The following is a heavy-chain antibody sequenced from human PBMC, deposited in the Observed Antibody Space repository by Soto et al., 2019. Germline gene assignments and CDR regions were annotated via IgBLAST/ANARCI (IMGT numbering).Heavy chain of an antibody. CDR3: ARRAYCINGVCYAEHVDS. CDR2: IYYSGST. V-gene: IGHV4-39*01. Sequence: QLQLQESGPGLVKPSETLSLTCTVSGGSISSSSYYWGWIRQPPGKGLEWIGSIYYSGSTYYNPSLKSRITISVDTSKNQFSLKLNSVTAADTAVYYCARRAYCINGVCYAEHVDSWGQGTLVAVSS. J-gene: IGHJ4*02. D-gene: IGHD2-8*01. CDR1: GGSISSSSYY.